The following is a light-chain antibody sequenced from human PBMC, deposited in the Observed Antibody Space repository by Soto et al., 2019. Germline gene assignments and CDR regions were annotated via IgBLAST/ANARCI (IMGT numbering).Light chain of an antibody. V-gene: IGKV3-20*01. CDR2: GAS. CDR3: QQYGGSPWT. Sequence: EIVLTQSPDILSLSPGERATLSCRASQSVRTTYLAWYQQKPGQAPRLLIYGASGRATGIPDRFSGSGSGTDFTLTISRLEPEDFAVYYCQQYGGSPWTFGQGTKVDIK. J-gene: IGKJ1*01. CDR1: QSVRTTY.